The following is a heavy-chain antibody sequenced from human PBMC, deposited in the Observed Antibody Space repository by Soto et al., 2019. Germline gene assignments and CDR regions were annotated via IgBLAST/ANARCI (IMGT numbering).Heavy chain of an antibody. V-gene: IGHV5-10-1*01. CDR1: GYNFSAFW. Sequence: GESLKISCKASGYNFSAFWIHWVRQMPGKGLEWLGKIDPSDSYTNYSPSFEGHVTISTDNSITTAYLQWSSLRASDTALYFCARVHKNWFDSWAQGTMVTVSS. J-gene: IGHJ5*01. CDR3: ARVHKNWFDS. CDR2: IDPSDSYT.